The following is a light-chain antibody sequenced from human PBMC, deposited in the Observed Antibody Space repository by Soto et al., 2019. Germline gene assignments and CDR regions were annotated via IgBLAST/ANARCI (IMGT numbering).Light chain of an antibody. CDR3: QQYNSYFQT. CDR2: DAS. J-gene: IGKJ1*01. V-gene: IGKV1-5*01. Sequence: DIQMTQSPSSLSASVGDSVTITCRADQSISTYLNWYQQKPGKAPKLLIYDASSLESGVPSRFSGSRSGTDFTLSISSLQPDDSATYYCQQYNSYFQTFGRGTKVDIK. CDR1: QSISTY.